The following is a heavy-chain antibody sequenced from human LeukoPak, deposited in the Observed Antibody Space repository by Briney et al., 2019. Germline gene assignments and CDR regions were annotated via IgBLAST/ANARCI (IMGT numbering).Heavy chain of an antibody. CDR3: ARDMGHCSSDTCYFDY. V-gene: IGHV3-48*01. J-gene: IGHJ4*02. Sequence: GGSLRLSCAASGFTFSSYSMNWVRQAPGKGREWVSYISSSSSTIYYADSVKGRFTISRDNAKNSLYLQMNSLRAEDTAVYYCARDMGHCSSDTCYFDYWGQGTLVTVSS. CDR1: GFTFSSYS. D-gene: IGHD2-2*01. CDR2: ISSSSSTI.